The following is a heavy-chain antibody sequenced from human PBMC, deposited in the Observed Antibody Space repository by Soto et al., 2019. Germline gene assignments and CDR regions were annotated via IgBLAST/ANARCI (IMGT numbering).Heavy chain of an antibody. CDR1: GGSISSYY. J-gene: IGHJ6*02. CDR2: IYYSGST. CDR3: ARVRIYYYGMDV. V-gene: IGHV4-59*01. Sequence: PSETLSLTCTVSGGSISSYYWSWIRQPPGKGLEWIGYIYYSGSTNHNPSLKSRVTISVDTSKNQFSLKLSSVTAADTTVYYCARVRIYYYGMDVWGQGTTVTVSS.